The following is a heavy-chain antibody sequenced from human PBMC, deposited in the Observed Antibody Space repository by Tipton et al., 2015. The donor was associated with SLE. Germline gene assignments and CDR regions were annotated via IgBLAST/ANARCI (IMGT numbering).Heavy chain of an antibody. CDR2: IYYSGST. CDR1: GHSISSGYY. Sequence: TLSLTCAVSGHSISSGYYWGWIRQPPGKGLEWIGSIYYSGSTYYNPPLKSRVTISVDTSKNQFSLKLSPVTAADTAVYYCARQSGYDSPWGQGTLVTVSS. V-gene: IGHV4-38-2*01. CDR3: ARQSGYDSP. J-gene: IGHJ5*02. D-gene: IGHD5-12*01.